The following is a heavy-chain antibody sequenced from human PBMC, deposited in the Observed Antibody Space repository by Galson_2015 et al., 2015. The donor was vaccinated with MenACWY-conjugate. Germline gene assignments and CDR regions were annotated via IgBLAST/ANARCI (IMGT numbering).Heavy chain of an antibody. J-gene: IGHJ6*02. CDR3: AKESWEIYYYYNGMDV. V-gene: IGHV3-23*01. D-gene: IGHD1-26*01. CDR1: GFIFSSYA. Sequence: SLRLSCAASGFIFSSYAMSWVRQAPGKGLEWVSVISGSGDSTYYADSVNGRFTISRDNSKNALYLRMNSLRAEDTAVYHCAKESWEIYYYYNGMDVWGQGTTVTVSS. CDR2: ISGSGDST.